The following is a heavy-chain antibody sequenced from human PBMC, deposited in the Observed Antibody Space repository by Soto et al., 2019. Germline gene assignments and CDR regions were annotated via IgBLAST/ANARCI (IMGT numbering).Heavy chain of an antibody. CDR3: AHIAYAWVLGVFDF. Sequence: GPKRGHTTHTLTQTCTLSWFPISKTKVGGGWIRQPPGKAPEWVAVIYWDDDKRYSPSLKSRLTITKDTSKNQVVLPMPNMDPVDTATYYCAHIAYAWVLGVFDFWGKGTLVIGTS. D-gene: IGHD3-16*01. CDR1: WFPISKTKVG. J-gene: IGHJ4*02. CDR2: IYWDDDK. V-gene: IGHV2-5*02.